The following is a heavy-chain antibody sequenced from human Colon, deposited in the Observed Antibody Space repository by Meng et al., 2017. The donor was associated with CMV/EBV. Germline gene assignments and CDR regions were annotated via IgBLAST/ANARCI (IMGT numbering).Heavy chain of an antibody. J-gene: IGHJ6*02. Sequence: GESLKISCAASGFSFSTHGINWFRQAPGKGLEWISYINSNAGTKDYADSVRGRFTISRDNGQNSVYLQMNSLRAEDTAVYYCARGLWFGELLGGYYYGMDVWGQGTTVTVSS. D-gene: IGHD3-10*01. V-gene: IGHV3-48*04. CDR1: GFSFSTHG. CDR3: ARGLWFGELLGGYYYGMDV. CDR2: INSNAGTK.